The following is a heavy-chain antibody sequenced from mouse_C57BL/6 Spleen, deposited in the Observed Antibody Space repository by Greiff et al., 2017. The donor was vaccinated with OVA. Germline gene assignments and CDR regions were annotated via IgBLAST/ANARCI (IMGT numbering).Heavy chain of an antibody. Sequence: EVQLQQSGEGLVKPGGSLKLSCAASGFTFSSYAMSWVRQTPEKRLEWVAYISSGGDYIYYADTVKGRFTISRDNARNTLYLQMSSLKSEDTAMYYCTRVIYYDYDGDYFDYWGQGTTLTVSS. CDR3: TRVIYYDYDGDYFDY. D-gene: IGHD2-4*01. V-gene: IGHV5-9-1*02. CDR1: GFTFSSYA. J-gene: IGHJ2*01. CDR2: ISSGGDYI.